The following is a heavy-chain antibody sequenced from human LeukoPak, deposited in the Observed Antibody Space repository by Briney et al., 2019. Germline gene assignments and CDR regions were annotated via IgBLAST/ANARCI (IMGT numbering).Heavy chain of an antibody. Sequence: GGSLRLSCAASGFTFSSYGMHWVRQAPGKGLEWVAVISYDGSNKYYADSVKGRFTTSRDNSKNTLYLQMNSLRAEDTAVYYCAKGRYCSSTSCGYYGMDVWGKGTTVTVSS. J-gene: IGHJ6*04. CDR1: GFTFSSYG. CDR2: ISYDGSNK. CDR3: AKGRYCSSTSCGYYGMDV. V-gene: IGHV3-30*18. D-gene: IGHD2-2*01.